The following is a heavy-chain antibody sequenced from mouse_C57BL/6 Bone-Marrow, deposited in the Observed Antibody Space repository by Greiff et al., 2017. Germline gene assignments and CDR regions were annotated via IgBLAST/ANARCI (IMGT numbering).Heavy chain of an antibody. CDR3: ARRCWYFDY. CDR1: GYTFTSYW. CDR2: IDPSDSYT. V-gene: IGHV1-69*01. Sequence: QVQLQQPGAELVMPGASVKLSCKASGYTFTSYWMHWVKQRPGQGLEWIGEIDPSDSYTNYNQKFKGKSTLTVDKSSSTAYMQLSSRTSEDSAVYYCARRCWYFDYWGQGTTLTVSS. J-gene: IGHJ2*01.